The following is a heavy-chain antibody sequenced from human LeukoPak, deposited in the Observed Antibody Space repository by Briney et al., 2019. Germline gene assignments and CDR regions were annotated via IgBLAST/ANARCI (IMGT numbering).Heavy chain of an antibody. Sequence: SETLSLTCAVYGGSFSDYYWSGIRQPPGKGLEWIGEINHSGVTNYNPSLKSRITISEDTSKRQFSLKLSSVTAADTAVYYCARRRSGTSSEFDPWGQGTLVTVSS. J-gene: IGHJ5*02. CDR1: GGSFSDYY. CDR3: ARRRSGTSSEFDP. D-gene: IGHD6-6*01. V-gene: IGHV4-34*01. CDR2: INHSGVT.